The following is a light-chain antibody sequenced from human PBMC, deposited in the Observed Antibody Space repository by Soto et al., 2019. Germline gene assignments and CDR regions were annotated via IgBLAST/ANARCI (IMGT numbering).Light chain of an antibody. V-gene: IGKV1-39*01. CDR1: QSISSY. CDR2: ATS. CDR3: QQSYSTPRT. J-gene: IGKJ2*01. Sequence: DIQMIQSPSSLSASVGESVTITCRASQSISSYVNWFQQKREKAPKLLVYATSNLHSGVPPRFSGSGSGIDFSLTIRSLQPEDVATYYCQQSYSTPRTFGQGTKLEIK.